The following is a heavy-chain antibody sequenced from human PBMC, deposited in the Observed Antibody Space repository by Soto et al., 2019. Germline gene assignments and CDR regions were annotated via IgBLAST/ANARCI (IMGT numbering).Heavy chain of an antibody. D-gene: IGHD3-22*01. V-gene: IGHV3-43*01. CDR2: ISWDGVLR. J-gene: IGHJ4*02. Sequence: GGSLRLSCAASGFTSGDYTMHWVRQVPGQGLEWVSLISWDGVLRFYADSVKGRFTISRDNFKNSLYLQMNSLRTEDTAVYYCAKDKKGRRSTGYYSDSWDQGTLVTVSS. CDR3: AKDKKGRRSTGYYSDS. CDR1: GFTSGDYT.